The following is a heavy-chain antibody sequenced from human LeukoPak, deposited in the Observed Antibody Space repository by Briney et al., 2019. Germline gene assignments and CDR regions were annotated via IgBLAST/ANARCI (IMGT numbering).Heavy chain of an antibody. V-gene: IGHV4-39*07. Sequence: PSETLSLTCTVSGGSISSSSYYWGWIRQPPGKGLEWIGSIYYSGSSYYNPSLKSRVTISVDTSKSQFSLRLSSVTAADTAVYYCARVKGDFLRAFDIWGQGTMVTVSS. D-gene: IGHD3-3*01. J-gene: IGHJ3*02. CDR2: IYYSGSS. CDR3: ARVKGDFLRAFDI. CDR1: GGSISSSSYY.